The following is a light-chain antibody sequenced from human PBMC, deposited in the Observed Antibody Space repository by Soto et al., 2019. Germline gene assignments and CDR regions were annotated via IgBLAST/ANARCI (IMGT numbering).Light chain of an antibody. CDR3: SSSSTSSALV. V-gene: IGLV2-14*03. CDR1: SADIGAFNY. CDR2: DVS. J-gene: IGLJ2*01. Sequence: QSALTQPASVSGSPGQSITISCAGTSADIGAFNYVSWYQHHPGKAPKLLIYDVSDRPSGVSTRFSASKSANTASLTISGLQDDDEAYYYCSSSSTSSALVFGGGTKLTVL.